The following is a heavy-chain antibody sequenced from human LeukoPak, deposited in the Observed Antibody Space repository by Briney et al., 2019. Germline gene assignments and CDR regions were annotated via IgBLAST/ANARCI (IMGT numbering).Heavy chain of an antibody. CDR1: GFTFSAYG. CDR2: ISYDGSNK. J-gene: IGHJ4*02. Sequence: GGSLRLSCAVSGFTFSAYGMHWVRQAPGKGLEWVAVISYDGSNKYYADSVKGRFTISRDNSKNTLYLQMNSLRPEDTAVYYCARDISVVTAGARYFDYWGQRTLVTVSS. CDR3: ARDISVVTAGARYFDY. D-gene: IGHD4/OR15-4a*01. V-gene: IGHV3-30*03.